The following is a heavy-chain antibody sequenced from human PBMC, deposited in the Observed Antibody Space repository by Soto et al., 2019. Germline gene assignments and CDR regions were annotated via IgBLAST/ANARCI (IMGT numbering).Heavy chain of an antibody. CDR2: ITGSGGNI. D-gene: IGHD6-19*01. Sequence: EVQLLESGGGLVQPGGSLRLSCAASGFTFSYYAMSWVRQAPGKGPEWVSGITGSGGNIYYADSVKGRFTISRDNSKNTLSLQMNSLRVEDTAVYYCASLEQWLPRDYWGQGTLGTVSS. J-gene: IGHJ4*02. CDR1: GFTFSYYA. CDR3: ASLEQWLPRDY. V-gene: IGHV3-23*01.